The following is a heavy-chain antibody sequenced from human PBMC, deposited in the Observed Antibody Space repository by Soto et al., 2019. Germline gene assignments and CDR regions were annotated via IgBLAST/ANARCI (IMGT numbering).Heavy chain of an antibody. V-gene: IGHV1-46*03. CDR2: INPSGGST. D-gene: IGHD3-10*01. J-gene: IGHJ4*02. CDR3: ARGLGLLWFGNVERGVFDY. CDR1: GYTFTSYY. Sequence: QVQLVQSGAEVKKPGASVKVSCKASGYTFTSYYMHWVRQAPGQGLEWMGIINPSGGSTSYAQKFQGRVTMTRDTSTGTVYMELSSLRSEDTAVYYCARGLGLLWFGNVERGVFDYWGQGTLVTVSS.